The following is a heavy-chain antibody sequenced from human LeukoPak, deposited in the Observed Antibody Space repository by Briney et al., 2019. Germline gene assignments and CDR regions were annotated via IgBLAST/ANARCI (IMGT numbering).Heavy chain of an antibody. V-gene: IGHV3-20*04. CDR2: INWNGGST. CDR1: GFTFDDYG. CDR3: AKEVAYGDYILGWYFDL. D-gene: IGHD4-17*01. J-gene: IGHJ2*01. Sequence: GGSLRLSCAASGFTFDDYGMSWVRQAPGKGLEWVSGINWNGGSTGYADSVKGRFTISRDNSKNTLYLQMNSLRAEDTAVYYCAKEVAYGDYILGWYFDLWGRGTLVTVSS.